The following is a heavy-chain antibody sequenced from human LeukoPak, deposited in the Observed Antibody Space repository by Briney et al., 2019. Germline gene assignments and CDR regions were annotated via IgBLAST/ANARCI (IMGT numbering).Heavy chain of an antibody. Sequence: PSETLSLTCAVYGGSFSGYYWSWIRQPPGKGLEWIGEINHSGSTNYNPSLKSRVTISVDTSKNQFSLKLSSVAAADTAVYYCASYVYGDYYFDYWGQGTLVTVSS. CDR2: INHSGST. CDR1: GGSFSGYY. J-gene: IGHJ4*02. V-gene: IGHV4-34*01. CDR3: ASYVYGDYYFDY. D-gene: IGHD4-17*01.